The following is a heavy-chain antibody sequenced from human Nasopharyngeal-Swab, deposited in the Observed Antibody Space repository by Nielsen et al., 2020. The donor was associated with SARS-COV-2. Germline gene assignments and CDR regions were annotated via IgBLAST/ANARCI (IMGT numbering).Heavy chain of an antibody. D-gene: IGHD1-26*01. J-gene: IGHJ4*02. Sequence: ASVKVSCKASGYTFNSHYMHWVRQAPGQGPEWMGIINPSGGGTSYAQEFQGRVTMTSDMSTTTVYMELSSLRSEDTAVYYCARDCFFDGSDSSVIDHWGQGTSVTVSS. CDR2: INPSGGGT. V-gene: IGHV1-46*02. CDR3: ARDCFFDGSDSSVIDH. CDR1: GYTFNSHY.